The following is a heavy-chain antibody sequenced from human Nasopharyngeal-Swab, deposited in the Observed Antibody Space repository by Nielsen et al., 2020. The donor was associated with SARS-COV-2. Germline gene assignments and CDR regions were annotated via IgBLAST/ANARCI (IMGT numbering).Heavy chain of an antibody. Sequence: GSLRLSCTVSGGSVSSGSYYWSWIRQPPGKGLEWIGYIYYSGSTNYNPSLKSRVTISVDTSKNQFSLKLSSVTAADTAVYYCARGGNVLVWFGELSHFDYWGQGTLVTVSS. V-gene: IGHV4-61*01. J-gene: IGHJ4*02. D-gene: IGHD3-10*01. CDR3: ARGGNVLVWFGELSHFDY. CDR2: IYYSGST. CDR1: GGSVSSGSYY.